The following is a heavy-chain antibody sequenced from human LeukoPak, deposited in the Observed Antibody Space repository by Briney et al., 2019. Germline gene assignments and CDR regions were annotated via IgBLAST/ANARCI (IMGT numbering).Heavy chain of an antibody. J-gene: IGHJ4*02. D-gene: IGHD3-22*01. CDR3: ARCSPGDSSNFYAVLQY. Sequence: SVRVSCKASGGTFSSYAVSWVRLTPGQGLEWLGGIIPVFGTTTYAQKFQAKVTMTADKSTNTAYLEISSLTSDDTAVYYCARCSPGDSSNFYAVLQYWGQGTQVTVST. CDR1: GGTFSSYA. CDR2: IIPVFGTT. V-gene: IGHV1-69*06.